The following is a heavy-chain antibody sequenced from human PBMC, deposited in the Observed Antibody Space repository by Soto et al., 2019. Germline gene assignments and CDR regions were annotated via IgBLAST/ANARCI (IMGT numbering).Heavy chain of an antibody. CDR1: GDSISNSRFY. D-gene: IGHD3-22*01. J-gene: IGHJ5*02. V-gene: IGHV4-39*01. CDR3: ARDFFDSSDYTTNWFDP. Sequence: SETLSLTCCVSGDSISNSRFYWAWIRQPPGEGLEWIGSIYHTGNAYYNPSLKSRVTISVDMSKNQFSLKLTSVTAADAALYYCARDFFDSSDYTTNWFDPWGQGTLVTVSS. CDR2: IYHTGNA.